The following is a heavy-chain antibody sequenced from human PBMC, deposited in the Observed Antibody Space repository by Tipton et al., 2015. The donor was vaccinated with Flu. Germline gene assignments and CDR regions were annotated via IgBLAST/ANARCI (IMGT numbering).Heavy chain of an antibody. Sequence: GSLRLSCVASGFSFSIYNMNWVRQAPGKGPEWVSAISPTSRYINHADSVKGRFTISRDNAKNSVSLQMDRLTADDTAVYFCAAEQGGPYVPSFEYWGQGTVVTVSS. CDR2: ISPTSRYI. V-gene: IGHV3-21*01. CDR1: GFSFSIYN. D-gene: IGHD3-10*02. J-gene: IGHJ4*02. CDR3: AAEQGGPYVPSFEY.